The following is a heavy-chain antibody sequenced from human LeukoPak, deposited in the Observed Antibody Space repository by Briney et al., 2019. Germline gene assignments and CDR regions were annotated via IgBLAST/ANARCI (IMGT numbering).Heavy chain of an antibody. CDR3: AREKDSYGLESNWFDP. Sequence: VASVKVSCKASGYTFTGCYMHWVRQAPGQGLEWMGWINPNSGGTNYAQKFQGRVTITADKSTSTAYMELSSLRSEDTAVYYCAREKDSYGLESNWFDPWGQGTLVTVSS. D-gene: IGHD5-18*01. V-gene: IGHV1-2*02. CDR2: INPNSGGT. CDR1: GYTFTGCY. J-gene: IGHJ5*02.